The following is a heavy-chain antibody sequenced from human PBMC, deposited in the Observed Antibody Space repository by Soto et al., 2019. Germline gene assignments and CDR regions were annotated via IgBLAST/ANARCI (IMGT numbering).Heavy chain of an antibody. D-gene: IGHD2-15*01. Sequence: PGESLRIAWKASGYNFNNYWSVWVRHMPEKGLEWMGFIYPDDSDTKYSPSFQGQVTISVDKSITTASLQWSSLKASDTAMYYCASLPFAATAFYFDSWAQGTLLPVSS. CDR2: IYPDDSDT. CDR3: ASLPFAATAFYFDS. J-gene: IGHJ4*02. CDR1: GYNFNNYW. V-gene: IGHV5-51*01.